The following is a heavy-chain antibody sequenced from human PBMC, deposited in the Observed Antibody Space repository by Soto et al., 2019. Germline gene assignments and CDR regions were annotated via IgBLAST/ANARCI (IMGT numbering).Heavy chain of an antibody. CDR2: IYPDDSDT. Sequence: GASLKISCKGSGYSFTSHWIAWVRQMPGKGLEWMGIIYPDDSDTRYSPSFQGQVTISADKSISTAHLQWSSLKASDTAMYYCARGGSSFYYGMDVWGQGTTVTVSS. D-gene: IGHD6-6*01. CDR1: GYSFTSHW. V-gene: IGHV5-51*01. J-gene: IGHJ6*02. CDR3: ARGGSSFYYGMDV.